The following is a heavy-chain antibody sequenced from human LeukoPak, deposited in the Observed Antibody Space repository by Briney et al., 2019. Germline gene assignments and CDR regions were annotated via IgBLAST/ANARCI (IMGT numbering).Heavy chain of an antibody. D-gene: IGHD6-6*01. CDR2: ISSNGGST. V-gene: IGHV3-64D*09. CDR3: VKHCGSSGDFGIQH. J-gene: IGHJ1*01. CDR1: GFTFSSYA. Sequence: PGGSLRLSCSASGFTFSSYAMHWVRQAPGKGLEYVSAISSNGGSTYYADSVKGRFTISRDNSKNTLYLQMSSLRAEDTAVYYCVKHCGSSGDFGIQHWGQGTLITVSS.